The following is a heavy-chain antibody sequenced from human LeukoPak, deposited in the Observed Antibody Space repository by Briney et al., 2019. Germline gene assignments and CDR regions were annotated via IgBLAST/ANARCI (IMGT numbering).Heavy chain of an antibody. CDR3: ARADYDILSIDY. D-gene: IGHD3-9*01. CDR1: GGSISSYY. CDR2: IYYSGST. V-gene: IGHV4-59*01. J-gene: IGHJ4*02. Sequence: SETLSLTCTVSGGSISSYYWSWIRQPPGKGLEWFGYIYYSGSTNYNPSLKSRVTISVDTSKNQFSLKLSSVTAADTAVYYCARADYDILSIDYWGQGTLVTVSS.